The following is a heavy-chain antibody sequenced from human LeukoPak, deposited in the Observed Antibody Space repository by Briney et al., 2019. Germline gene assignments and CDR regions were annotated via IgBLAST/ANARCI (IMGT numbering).Heavy chain of an antibody. Sequence: SETLFLTCAVSGDSISSTNWWSWVRQPPGKGLEWIGEIYHSGSTNYNPSLKSRVTISVDKSKNQFSLRLSSVPAADTAVYYCARGGTGDLSYWGQGTLVTVSS. CDR3: ARGGTGDLSY. V-gene: IGHV4-4*02. CDR2: IYHSGST. D-gene: IGHD7-27*01. CDR1: GDSISSTNW. J-gene: IGHJ4*02.